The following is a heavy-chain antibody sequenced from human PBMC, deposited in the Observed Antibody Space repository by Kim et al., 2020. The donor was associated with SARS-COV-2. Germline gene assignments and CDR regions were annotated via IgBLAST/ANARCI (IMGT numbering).Heavy chain of an antibody. D-gene: IGHD3-16*01. CDR1: GYTFSAHY. J-gene: IGHJ4*02. Sequence: ASVKVSCKASGYTFSAHYIHWVRQTPGQGLEWMGWINSYTGGTRYAEKFQGRVNLTRDRSLTTAYMDLKRLTKDDTAVYFCARGPYMTTLTTGYLDYWGQGSLVVVST. CDR3: ARGPYMTTLTTGYLDY. V-gene: IGHV1-2*02. CDR2: INSYTGGT.